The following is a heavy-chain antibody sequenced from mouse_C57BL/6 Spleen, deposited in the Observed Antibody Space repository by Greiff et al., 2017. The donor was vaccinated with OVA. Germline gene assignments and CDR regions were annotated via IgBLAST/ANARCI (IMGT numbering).Heavy chain of an antibody. V-gene: IGHV1-82*01. Sequence: VQLQQSGPELVKPGASVKISCKASGYAFSSSWMNWVKQRPGKGLEWIGRIYPGDGDTNYNGKFKGKATLTADKSSSTAYMQLSSLTSEDSAVYFCARGGYGSSYWYVDVWGTGTTVTVSS. CDR3: ARGGYGSSYWYVDV. CDR1: GYAFSSSW. CDR2: IYPGDGDT. D-gene: IGHD1-1*01. J-gene: IGHJ1*03.